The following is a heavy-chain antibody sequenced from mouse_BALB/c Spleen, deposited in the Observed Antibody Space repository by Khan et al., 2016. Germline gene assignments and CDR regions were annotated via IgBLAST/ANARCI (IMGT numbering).Heavy chain of an antibody. CDR1: GDSITSDYA. V-gene: IGHV3-2*02. J-gene: IGHJ1*01. D-gene: IGHD1-2*01. CDR2: IRYSGST. CDR3: TRSPTATRYFDV. Sequence: EVQLQESGPGLVKPSQSLSLTCTVTGDSITSDYAWNWIRQFTGTKLEWMGYIRYSGSTTYNPSPKSRISITRDTSKNQFFLQFYSVTTEDTATYYGTRSPTATRYFDVWGAGTTVTVSS.